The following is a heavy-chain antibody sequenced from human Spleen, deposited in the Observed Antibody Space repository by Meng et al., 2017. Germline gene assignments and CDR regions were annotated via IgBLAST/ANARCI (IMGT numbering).Heavy chain of an antibody. CDR1: GGSFSDYY. CDR2: INHSGST. V-gene: IGHV4-34*01. D-gene: IGHD2-21*01. Sequence: LWGAGRLKPSETLSLTCVVSGGSFSDYYWSWIRQPPGKGLEWIGEINHSGSTNYNPSLKSRVTISVDTSKNQFSLKLSSVTAADTAVYYCAREGRSHQVGVSVYWGQGNLVTVSS. CDR3: AREGRSHQVGVSVY. J-gene: IGHJ4*02.